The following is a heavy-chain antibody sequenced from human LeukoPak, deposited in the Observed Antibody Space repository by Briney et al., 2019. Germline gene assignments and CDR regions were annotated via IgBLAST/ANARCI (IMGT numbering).Heavy chain of an antibody. D-gene: IGHD2-2*02. Sequence: GRSLRLSCAASGFTFSHYAMHWVRQAPGKGLEWVAVISHDGRNKYYADSVKGRFTISRDNFKNTVYLQMNSLRAEDAAVYYCARDSPERDVVAVPSTIRGGIDYWGQGILVTVSS. CDR1: GFTFSHYA. CDR3: ARDSPERDVVAVPSTIRGGIDY. J-gene: IGHJ4*02. V-gene: IGHV3-30*04. CDR2: ISHDGRNK.